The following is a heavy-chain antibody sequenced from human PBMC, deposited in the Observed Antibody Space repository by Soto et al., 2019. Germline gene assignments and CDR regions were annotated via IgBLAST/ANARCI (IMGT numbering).Heavy chain of an antibody. J-gene: IGHJ4*02. V-gene: IGHV1-69*01. CDR3: ARALRYYYGAGSYSPFDC. CDR2: IIPIFGTA. D-gene: IGHD3-10*01. Sequence: QVQLVQSGAEVKKPGSSVKVSCKASGVTFSSYAISWVRQAPGQGLEWMGGIIPIFGTANYAQKFQGRVTITADESTSTAYMELSSLGSEDTDVYYCARALRYYYGAGSYSPFDCWGQGTLVTVSS. CDR1: GVTFSSYA.